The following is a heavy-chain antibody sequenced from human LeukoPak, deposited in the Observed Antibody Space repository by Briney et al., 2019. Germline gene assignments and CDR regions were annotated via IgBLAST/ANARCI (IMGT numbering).Heavy chain of an antibody. D-gene: IGHD5-12*01. V-gene: IGHV3-33*06. Sequence: GGSLRLSCAASGFSFSSYGFHWVRQAPGKGLEWVSAISHDGKNIHYADSVKGRFTISRDNSRSTVYLQMNSLRVEDTAVYYCAKTYSRESGYDFFFHYWGQGTLVTVST. CDR3: AKTYSRESGYDFFFHY. CDR2: ISHDGKNI. CDR1: GFSFSSYG. J-gene: IGHJ4*02.